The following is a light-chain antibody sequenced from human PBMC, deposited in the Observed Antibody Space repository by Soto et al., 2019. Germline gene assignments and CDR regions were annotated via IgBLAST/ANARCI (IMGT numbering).Light chain of an antibody. CDR2: AAT. J-gene: IGKJ4*01. CDR3: QQADSFPLT. V-gene: IGKV1D-12*01. CDR1: QFISTW. Sequence: DIQVTQSPSSVSESVGDRVTITCRASQFISTWLAWYQQKPGEAPKLLIFAATRLHSGVPSRFSGSGSGTDFTLTISSLQPEDFATYYCQQADSFPLTFGGGTKVDIK.